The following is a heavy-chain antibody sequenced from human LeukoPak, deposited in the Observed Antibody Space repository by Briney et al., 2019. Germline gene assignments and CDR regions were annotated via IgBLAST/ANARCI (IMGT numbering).Heavy chain of an antibody. V-gene: IGHV4-34*01. Sequence: PSETLSLTCAVYGGSFSGYYWSWIRQPPGKGLEWIGEINHSGSTNYNPSLKSRVTISVDTSKNQFSLKLSSVTAADTAVYYCARAIVRQFRAATVDYWGQGTLVTVSS. D-gene: IGHD2-15*01. CDR2: INHSGST. CDR3: ARAIVRQFRAATVDY. CDR1: GGSFSGYY. J-gene: IGHJ4*02.